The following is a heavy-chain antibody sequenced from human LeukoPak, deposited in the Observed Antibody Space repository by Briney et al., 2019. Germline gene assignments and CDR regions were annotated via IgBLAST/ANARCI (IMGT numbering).Heavy chain of an antibody. CDR1: GFPFSSYG. CDR3: ARKGYSGRYSHGMDV. CDR2: IWFDGSSQ. D-gene: IGHD1-26*01. Sequence: GGSLRLSCAASGFPFSSYGMYWVRQAPGKGLEWVALIWFDGSSQNYADSVKGRFTISRDNSKNTLFLQMNSLRAEDTAVYYCARKGYSGRYSHGMDVWGQGTTVTVSS. V-gene: IGHV3-33*01. J-gene: IGHJ6*02.